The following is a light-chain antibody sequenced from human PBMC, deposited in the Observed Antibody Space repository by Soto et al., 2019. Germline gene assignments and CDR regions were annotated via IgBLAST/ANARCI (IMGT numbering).Light chain of an antibody. CDR3: AAWDDSLNGPL. J-gene: IGLJ2*01. Sequence: QSVLTQPPSASGTPGQRVTISCSGTSSNIGGNTVSWYQHLPGTAPKLLIYSNNQRPSGLTDRFSGFKSGTSASLAISGLQSEDEADYHCAAWDDSLNGPLFGGGTQLTVL. V-gene: IGLV1-44*01. CDR1: SSNIGGNT. CDR2: SNN.